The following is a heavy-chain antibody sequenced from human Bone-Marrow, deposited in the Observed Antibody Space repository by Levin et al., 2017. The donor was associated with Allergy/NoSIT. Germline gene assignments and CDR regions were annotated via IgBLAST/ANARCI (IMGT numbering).Heavy chain of an antibody. J-gene: IGHJ6*02. V-gene: IGHV1-18*01. Sequence: PLASVKVSCKASGYTFTSYGISWVRQAPGQGLEWMGWISAYNGNTNYAQKLQGRVTMTTDTSTSTAYMELRSLRSDDTAVYYCARDHTDRLGGYYYYYGMDVWGQGTTVTVSS. CDR2: ISAYNGNT. CDR3: ARDHTDRLGGYYYYYGMDV. CDR1: GYTFTSYG. D-gene: IGHD3-16*01.